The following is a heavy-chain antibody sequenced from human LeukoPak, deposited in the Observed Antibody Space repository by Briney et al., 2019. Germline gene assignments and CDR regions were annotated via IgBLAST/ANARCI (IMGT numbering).Heavy chain of an antibody. CDR2: KKEDGSEK. CDR1: GLTLRDLW. D-gene: IGHD1-20*01. Sequence: GSLKLSFAASGLTLRDLWMRLVRPASGKRLEWGGNKKEDGSEKYYVDSVKGRFTISRDNAKNSLYLQMNSLRAEDTGVYYCARLNWKPPYYYYGMDVWGQGTTVTVSS. J-gene: IGHJ6*02. CDR3: ARLNWKPPYYYYGMDV. V-gene: IGHV3-7*05.